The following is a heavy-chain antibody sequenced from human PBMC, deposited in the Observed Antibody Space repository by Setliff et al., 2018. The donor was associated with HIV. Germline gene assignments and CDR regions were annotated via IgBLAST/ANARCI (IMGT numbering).Heavy chain of an antibody. CDR3: ARLNLEQWVQRIDS. CDR1: GGSLGNSNYY. V-gene: IGHV4-39*01. J-gene: IGHJ5*01. CDR2: MSYSGST. Sequence: KPSETLSLTCTVSGGSLGNSNYYWGWIRQPPGKGLEWIGSMSYSGSTYYNPSLKSRVTISVDTSKKQFSLKLSSVTAADTAVYYCARLNLEQWVQRIDSWGQGTLVTVSS. D-gene: IGHD6-19*01.